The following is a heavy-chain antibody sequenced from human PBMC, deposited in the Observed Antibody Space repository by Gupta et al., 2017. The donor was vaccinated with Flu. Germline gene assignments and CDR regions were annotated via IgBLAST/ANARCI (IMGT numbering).Heavy chain of an antibody. V-gene: IGHV3-74*01. J-gene: IGHJ4*02. Sequence: LVQSGRGLVRPGESLRLSCEASGFTFSTFWMHWVRQTPEKGLMWVARINTDGSRSSYADSVQGRFTVSRDNAKNTLFLQMDSLGTEDTALYFCARAVTVYFDLWGQGTLVSVSS. D-gene: IGHD2-21*02. CDR1: GFTFSTFW. CDR2: INTDGSRS. CDR3: ARAVTVYFDL.